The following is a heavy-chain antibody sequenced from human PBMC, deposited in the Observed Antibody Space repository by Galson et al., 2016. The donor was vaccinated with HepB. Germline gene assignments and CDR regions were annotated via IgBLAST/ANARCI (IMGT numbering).Heavy chain of an antibody. V-gene: IGHV3-23*01. CDR3: AKDILEVPAALPFDS. D-gene: IGHD2-2*01. CDR2: IRGSGGVT. CDR1: GFSFSTYA. J-gene: IGHJ4*02. Sequence: SLRLSCAVSGFSFSTYAMSWVRQAPGKGLEWISAIRGSGGVTHYADSVRGRFTISRDHSKRTLFLHMSSLTVEDTAVYYCAKDILEVPAALPFDSWGQGTLVIVSS.